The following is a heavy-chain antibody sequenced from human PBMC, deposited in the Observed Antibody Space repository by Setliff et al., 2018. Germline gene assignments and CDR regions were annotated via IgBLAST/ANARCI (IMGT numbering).Heavy chain of an antibody. CDR3: AKDLSAERYFDWLAYYYYGMDV. CDR2: VDPDDGET. V-gene: IGHV1-69-2*01. Sequence: ASVKVSCKASGYTFTDYYMHWVQQAPGKGLEWMGRVDPDDGETRHAEKFQGRVTVTADTSTHTAYMELSSLRSEDTAVYYCAKDLSAERYFDWLAYYYYGMDVWGQGTTVTVSS. D-gene: IGHD3-9*01. J-gene: IGHJ6*02. CDR1: GYTFTDYY.